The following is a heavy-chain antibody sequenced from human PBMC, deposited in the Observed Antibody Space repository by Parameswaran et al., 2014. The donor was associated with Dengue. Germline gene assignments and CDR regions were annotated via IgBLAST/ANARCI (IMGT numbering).Heavy chain of an antibody. CDR3: ARPSGATIFGVVIGFDY. CDR2: INPSGGST. Sequence: WVRQAPGQGLEWMGIINPSGGSTSYAQKFQGRVTMTRDTSTSTVYMELSSLRSEDTAVYYCARPSGATIFGVVIGFDYWGQGTLVTVSS. J-gene: IGHJ4*02. V-gene: IGHV1-46*01. D-gene: IGHD3-3*01.